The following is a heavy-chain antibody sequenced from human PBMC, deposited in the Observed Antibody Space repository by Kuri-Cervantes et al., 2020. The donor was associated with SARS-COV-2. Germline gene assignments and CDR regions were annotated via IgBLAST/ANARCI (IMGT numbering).Heavy chain of an antibody. CDR3: TRHHLTGPDYYYYYYMDV. Sequence: GGSLRLSCAASGFTFSSYSMNWVRQAPGKGLEWVSYISSSSSTIYYADSVKGRFTISRDNAKNSLYLQMNSLRAEDTAVYYCTRHHLTGPDYYYYYYMDVWGKGTTVT. CDR1: GFTFSSYS. V-gene: IGHV3-48*01. J-gene: IGHJ6*03. D-gene: IGHD7-27*01. CDR2: ISSSSSTI.